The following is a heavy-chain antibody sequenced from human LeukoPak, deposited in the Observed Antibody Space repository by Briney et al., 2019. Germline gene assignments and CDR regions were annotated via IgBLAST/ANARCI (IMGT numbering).Heavy chain of an antibody. D-gene: IGHD3-3*01. CDR2: ISSSSSTI. V-gene: IGHV3-48*01. CDR3: ARTIFGVVNHYFDY. CDR1: GFTFSSYS. Sequence: GGSLRLSCAASGFTFSSYSMNWVRQAPGKGLEWVSYISSSSSTIYHADSVKGRFTISRVNAKNSLYLQMNSLRAEDTAVYYCARTIFGVVNHYFDYWGQGTLVTVSS. J-gene: IGHJ4*02.